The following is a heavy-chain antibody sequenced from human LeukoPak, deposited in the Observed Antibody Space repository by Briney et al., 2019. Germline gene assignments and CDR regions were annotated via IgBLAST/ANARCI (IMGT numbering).Heavy chain of an antibody. J-gene: IGHJ4*02. CDR2: ISSNGGST. D-gene: IGHD3-22*01. CDR1: GFTFSSYA. Sequence: GGSLRLSCAASGFTFSSYAMHWVRQAPGKGLEYVSAISSNGGSTYYANSVKGRFTISRDNSKNTLYLQMGSLRAEDMAVNYCARDTGRTYYYDSSGNVDYWGQGTLVTVSS. V-gene: IGHV3-64*01. CDR3: ARDTGRTYYYDSSGNVDY.